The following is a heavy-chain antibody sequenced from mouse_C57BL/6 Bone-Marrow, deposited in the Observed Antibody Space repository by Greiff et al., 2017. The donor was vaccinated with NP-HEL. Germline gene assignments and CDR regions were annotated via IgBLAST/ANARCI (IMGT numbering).Heavy chain of an antibody. V-gene: IGHV1-42*01. D-gene: IGHD1-1*01. CDR3: QIYYYGSYYFDY. Sequence: EVQLQQSGPELVKPGASVKISCKASGYSFTGYYMNWVKQSPEKSLEWIGEINPSTGGTTYNQKFKAKATLTVDKSSSTAYMQLKSLTSEDSAVYYCQIYYYGSYYFDYWGQGTTLTVSS. J-gene: IGHJ2*01. CDR2: INPSTGGT. CDR1: GYSFTGYY.